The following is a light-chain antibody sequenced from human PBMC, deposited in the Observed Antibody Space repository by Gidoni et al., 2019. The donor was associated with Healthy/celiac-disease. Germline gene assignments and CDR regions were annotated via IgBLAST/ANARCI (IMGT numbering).Light chain of an antibody. Sequence: EIVMTQSPATLSVSPGDRATLSCRASQSVSSNLAWYQQKPGQAPRLLIYGASTRATGIPARFSGSGSGTEFTLTISSLQSEDFAVYYCQQYNNWPPATFGGXTKVEIK. CDR1: QSVSSN. CDR2: GAS. J-gene: IGKJ4*01. V-gene: IGKV3-15*01. CDR3: QQYNNWPPAT.